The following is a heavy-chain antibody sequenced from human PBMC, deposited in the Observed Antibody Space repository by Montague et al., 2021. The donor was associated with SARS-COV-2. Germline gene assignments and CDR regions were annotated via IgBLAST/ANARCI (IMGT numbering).Heavy chain of an antibody. CDR2: IYYSGST. D-gene: IGHD2-15*01. J-gene: IGHJ4*02. CDR3: ARLTAGYCSGGSCYWGTGFDY. V-gene: IGHV4-31*03. Sequence: TLSLTCTVSGASISSGGYYWSWIRQHPGKGLEWIGYIYYSGSTYYNPSLKSRVTISVDTSKNQFSLKLSSVTAAGTAVYYCARLTAGYCSGGSCYWGTGFDYWGQGTLVTVSS. CDR1: GASISSGGYY.